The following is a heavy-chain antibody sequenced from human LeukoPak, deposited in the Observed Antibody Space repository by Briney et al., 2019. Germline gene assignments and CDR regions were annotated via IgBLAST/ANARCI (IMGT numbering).Heavy chain of an antibody. J-gene: IGHJ3*02. CDR2: TGAYNGNT. D-gene: IGHD3-3*01. V-gene: IGHV1-18*01. CDR1: GYTFTSYG. CDR3: ARGVTIFGVVILYKGAFDI. Sequence: ASVKVSCKASGYTFTSYGISWVRQAPGQGLEWMGWTGAYNGNTNYAQKLQGRVTMTTDTSTSTAYMELRSLRSDDTAVYYCARGVTIFGVVILYKGAFDIWGQGTMVTVSS.